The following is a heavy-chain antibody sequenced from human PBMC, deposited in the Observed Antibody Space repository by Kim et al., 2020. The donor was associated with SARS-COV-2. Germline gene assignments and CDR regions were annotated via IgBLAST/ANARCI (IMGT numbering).Heavy chain of an antibody. V-gene: IGHV3-66*01. J-gene: IGHJ5*02. Sequence: GGSLRLSCAVSGFSVSGDYMNWVRQAPGKGLECVSGIHTGGATFYADSVKSRCTISRDSSKNTLYLQMNSLRVEDTAVYYYSRSAWVDTWCQGTLVTVA. CDR2: IHTGGAT. CDR1: GFSVSGDY. CDR3: SRSAWVDT.